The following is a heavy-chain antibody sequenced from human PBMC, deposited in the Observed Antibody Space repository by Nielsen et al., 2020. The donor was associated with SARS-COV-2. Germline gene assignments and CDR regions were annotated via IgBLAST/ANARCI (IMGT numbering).Heavy chain of an antibody. J-gene: IGHJ3*02. CDR3: ARVRVREQLVDDDAFDI. CDR2: INSDGSST. Sequence: GEFLKISCAASGFTFSSYWMHWVRQAPGKGLVWVSRINSDGSSTSYADSVKGRFTISRDNAKNTLYLQMNSLRAEDTAVYYCARVRVREQLVDDDAFDIWGQGTMVTVSS. CDR1: GFTFSSYW. D-gene: IGHD6-13*01. V-gene: IGHV3-74*01.